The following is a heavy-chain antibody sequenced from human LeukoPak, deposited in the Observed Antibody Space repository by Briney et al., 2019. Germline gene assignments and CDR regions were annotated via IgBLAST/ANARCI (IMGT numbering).Heavy chain of an antibody. CDR1: GGTFSSYA. CDR2: ITPIFGTA. D-gene: IGHD6-6*01. CDR3: ARAYSSSSGYYYYMDV. J-gene: IGHJ6*03. V-gene: IGHV1-69*05. Sequence: SVKVSCKASGGTFSSYAISWVRQAPGQGLEWMGGITPIFGTANYAQKFQGRVTITTDESTSTAYMELSSLRSEDTAVYYCARAYSSSSGYYYYMDVWGKGTTVTVSS.